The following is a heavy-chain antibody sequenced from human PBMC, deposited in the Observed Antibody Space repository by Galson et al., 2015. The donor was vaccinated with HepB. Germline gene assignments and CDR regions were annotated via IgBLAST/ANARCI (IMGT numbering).Heavy chain of an antibody. CDR1: GYNFSSYR. CDR3: AKSWQVRRELDL. D-gene: IGHD6-19*01. V-gene: IGHV1-18*01. CDR2: ISAYNGNT. Sequence: SVKVSCKASGYNFSSYRISWVRQAPGQGLEWMGWISAYNGNTNYVQKFQGRFIISRDTAKNSLFLHMNSLRVEDTAVYYCAKSWQVRRELDLWGPGTLVTVTS. J-gene: IGHJ5*02.